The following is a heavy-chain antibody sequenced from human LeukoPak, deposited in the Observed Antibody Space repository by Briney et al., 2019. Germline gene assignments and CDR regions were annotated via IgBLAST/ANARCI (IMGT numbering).Heavy chain of an antibody. D-gene: IGHD2-2*01. J-gene: IGHJ6*03. Sequence: ASVKVSCEASGYTFTGYYMHWVRQAPGQGLEWMGWIDPSSGRTNYAQNFQDRVAMTRDTSISTAYMELSSLRSDDTAVYYCARGSSIHVLLYHYYYMDVWGKGTTVAVSS. CDR3: ARGSSIHVLLYHYYYMDV. V-gene: IGHV1-2*02. CDR2: IDPSSGRT. CDR1: GYTFTGYY.